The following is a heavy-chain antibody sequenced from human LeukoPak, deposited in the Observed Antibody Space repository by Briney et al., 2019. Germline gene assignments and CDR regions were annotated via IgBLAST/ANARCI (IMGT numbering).Heavy chain of an antibody. D-gene: IGHD6-19*01. CDR2: MYHSGST. CDR3: ARARRASSGWPLDY. Sequence: PSGTLSLTCTVSGDSITSSYWWSWVRQPPGKGLEWIGEMYHSGSTNYNPSLKSRVTISIDKQFSLKLTSVTAADTAVYYCARARRASSGWPLDYRGQGTLVTVSS. J-gene: IGHJ4*02. CDR1: GDSITSSYW. V-gene: IGHV4-4*02.